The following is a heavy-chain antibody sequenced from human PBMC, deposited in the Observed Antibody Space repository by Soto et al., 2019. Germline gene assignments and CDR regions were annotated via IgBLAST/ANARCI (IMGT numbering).Heavy chain of an antibody. CDR2: ISSSSSYT. CDR3: ATGAYCSGGSCYYYYYGMDV. J-gene: IGHJ6*02. Sequence: GGSLRLSCAASGFTFSDYYMSWIRQAPGKGLEWVSYISSSSSYTNYADSVKGRFTISRDNAKNSLYLQMNSLRAEDTAVYYCATGAYCSGGSCYYYYYGMDVWGQGTTVTVSS. V-gene: IGHV3-11*06. D-gene: IGHD2-15*01. CDR1: GFTFSDYY.